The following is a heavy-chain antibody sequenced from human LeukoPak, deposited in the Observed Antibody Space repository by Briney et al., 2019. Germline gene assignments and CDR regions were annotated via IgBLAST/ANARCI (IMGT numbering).Heavy chain of an antibody. J-gene: IGHJ3*02. CDR1: GFTFDDYA. V-gene: IGHV3-9*01. D-gene: IGHD6-13*01. CDR3: AKDIRAAAGLDVFDI. Sequence: GRSLRLSCAASGFTFDDYAMHWVRQAPGKGLEWVSGISWNSGSIGYADSVKGRFTISRDNAKNTLYLQMNSLRAEDTAVYYCAKDIRAAAGLDVFDIWGQGTMVTVSS. CDR2: ISWNSGSI.